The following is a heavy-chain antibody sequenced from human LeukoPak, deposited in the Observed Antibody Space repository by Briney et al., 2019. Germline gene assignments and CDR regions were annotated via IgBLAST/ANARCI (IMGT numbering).Heavy chain of an antibody. J-gene: IGHJ4*02. D-gene: IGHD2-2*02. CDR2: ISYDGSNK. CDR3: ASGYCSSTSCYNIDY. Sequence: GGSLRLSCAASGFTFSSYAMHWVRQAPGKGLEWVAVISYDGSNKYYADSVKGRFTLSRDNSKNTLYLQMNSLRAEDTAVYYCASGYCSSTSCYNIDYWGQGTLVTVSS. CDR1: GFTFSSYA. V-gene: IGHV3-30-3*01.